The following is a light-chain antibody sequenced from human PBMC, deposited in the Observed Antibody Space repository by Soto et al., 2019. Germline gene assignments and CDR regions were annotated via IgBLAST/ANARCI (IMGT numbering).Light chain of an antibody. CDR3: QQYGSSPRT. V-gene: IGKV3-20*01. CDR2: AAS. CDR1: RSFASSY. Sequence: DMVLTQSPGTLSLSPGERATLSCRASRSFASSYLGWYQQKPGQAPRLLLYAASKRATGIPDRFSGSGSGTDFTLTINRLEPEDSAVYYCQQYGSSPRTFGQGTKVEIK. J-gene: IGKJ1*01.